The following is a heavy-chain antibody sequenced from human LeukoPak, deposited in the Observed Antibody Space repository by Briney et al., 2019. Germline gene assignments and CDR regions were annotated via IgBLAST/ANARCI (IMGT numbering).Heavy chain of an antibody. CDR1: GDSISSYY. D-gene: IGHD3-22*01. CDR3: ARYYDSSGYYVGYYYYYMDV. CDR2: IYTSGST. Sequence: SETLSLTCTVSGDSISSYYWSWLRQPPGKGLEGLGYIYTSGSTNYNPSLKSRVTISVDTSKNQFSLKLSSVTAADTAVYYCARYYDSSGYYVGYYYYYMDVWGKGTTVTVSS. V-gene: IGHV4-4*09. J-gene: IGHJ6*03.